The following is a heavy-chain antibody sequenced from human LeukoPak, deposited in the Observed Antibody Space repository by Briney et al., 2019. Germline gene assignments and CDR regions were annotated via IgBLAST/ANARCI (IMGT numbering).Heavy chain of an antibody. CDR3: AKDHLPGIVVADRDY. Sequence: PGGSLRLSCAASTSTGLVWMDWVRKAPGKGLVWVSRIRSDGASANYADSVKGRFTISRDNAKNTLYLQINSLRAEDTAVYYCAKDHLPGIVVADRDYWGQGTLVTVSS. CDR2: IRSDGASA. J-gene: IGHJ4*02. D-gene: IGHD6-19*01. V-gene: IGHV3-74*01. CDR1: TSTGLVW.